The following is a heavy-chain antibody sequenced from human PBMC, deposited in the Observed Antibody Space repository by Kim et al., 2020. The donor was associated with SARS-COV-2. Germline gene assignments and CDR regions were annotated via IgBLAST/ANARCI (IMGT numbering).Heavy chain of an antibody. D-gene: IGHD3-22*01. V-gene: IGHV3-66*01. J-gene: IGHJ1*01. CDR3: ATVVFYYDAGYFKN. Sequence: ADSVKGRLIISRDHSKNTLYLQMNGLRAEDTAVYYCATVVFYYDAGYFKNWGQGTLVIVSS.